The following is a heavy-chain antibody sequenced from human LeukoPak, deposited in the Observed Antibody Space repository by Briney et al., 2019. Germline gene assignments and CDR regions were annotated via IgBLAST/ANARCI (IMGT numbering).Heavy chain of an antibody. CDR2: IYYSGTT. D-gene: IGHD4-23*01. CDR1: GYSISSTNW. CDR3: AKSVDGGNSPFDY. V-gene: IGHV4-28*01. J-gene: IGHJ4*02. Sequence: PSDTLSLTCAVSGYSISSTNWWGWIRQPPGKGLKWIGYIYYSGTTHYNPSLKSRVTMSVDASKNQFSLKLSSVTAVDTAIYYCAKSVDGGNSPFDYWGQGTLVTVPS.